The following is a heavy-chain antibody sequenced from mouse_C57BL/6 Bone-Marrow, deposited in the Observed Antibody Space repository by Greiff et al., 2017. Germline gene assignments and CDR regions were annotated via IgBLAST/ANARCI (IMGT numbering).Heavy chain of an antibody. D-gene: IGHD2-12*01. CDR3: ARAHPYNYDRWYFDV. Sequence: QVQLQQSGAELVRPGTSVKVSCKASGYAFTNYLIEWVKQRPGQGLEWIGVINPGGGGTNYNAKFKGKATLTADKSSSTAYMQLSSLTSEDSAVYFFARAHPYNYDRWYFDVWGTGTTVTVAS. V-gene: IGHV1-54*01. CDR2: INPGGGGT. CDR1: GYAFTNYL. J-gene: IGHJ1*03.